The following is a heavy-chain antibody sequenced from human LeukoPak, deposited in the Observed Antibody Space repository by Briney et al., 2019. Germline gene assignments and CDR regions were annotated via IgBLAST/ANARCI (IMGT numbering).Heavy chain of an antibody. V-gene: IGHV3-21*01. Sequence: PGGSLRLSCVASGFIFSDYSMDWVRQAPGKGLEWVSSISSSSAYIFYSDSVKGRFTISRDNSKNTLYLQMNSLRADDTAVYYCARGLSGYASSLGYWGQGTLVTVSA. J-gene: IGHJ4*02. CDR2: ISSSSAYI. CDR3: ARGLSGYASSLGY. CDR1: GFIFSDYS. D-gene: IGHD6-6*01.